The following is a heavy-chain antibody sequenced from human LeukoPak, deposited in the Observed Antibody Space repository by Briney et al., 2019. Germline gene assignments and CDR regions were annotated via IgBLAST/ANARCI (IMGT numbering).Heavy chain of an antibody. V-gene: IGHV3-21*01. D-gene: IGHD2-8*01. CDR2: ISSSSSYI. CDR3: ARDLGVIDGVLDY. Sequence: GGSLRLSCAASGFTFSSYSMNWVRQAPGKGLEWVSSISSSSSYIYYADSVKGRFTISRDNAKNSLYLQMDSLRAEDTAVYYCARDLGVIDGVLDYWGQGTLVTVSS. J-gene: IGHJ4*02. CDR1: GFTFSSYS.